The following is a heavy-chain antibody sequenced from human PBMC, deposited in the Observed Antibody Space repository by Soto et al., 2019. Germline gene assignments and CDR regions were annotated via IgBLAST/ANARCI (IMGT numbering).Heavy chain of an antibody. V-gene: IGHV1-58*01. CDR3: ATMDIRRGVIHLGLFDY. D-gene: IGHD3-10*01. CDR1: GFTITSSA. Sequence: QMQLVQSGPEVKKPGTSVKVSCKAAGFTITSSAVQWGRQASGQRLEWIGWIVVGSGNTNYAQKFQERVTINSDISKSTAYLGLSSLRAKDMALYYCATMDIRRGVIHLGLFDYWGQGNLGTV. CDR2: IVVGSGNT. J-gene: IGHJ4*02.